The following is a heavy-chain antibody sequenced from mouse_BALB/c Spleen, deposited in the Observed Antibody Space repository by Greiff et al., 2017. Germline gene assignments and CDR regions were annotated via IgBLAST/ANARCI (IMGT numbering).Heavy chain of an antibody. CDR2: IYPSDSYT. CDR1: GYTFTSYW. Sequence: QVQLQQSGAELVKPGASVKLSCKASGYTFTSYWMHWVKQRPGQGLEWIGNIYPSDSYTNYNQKFKDKATLTVDKSSSTAYMQLSSPTSEDSAVYYCTRDDGYSDYFDYWGQGTTLTVSS. J-gene: IGHJ2*01. V-gene: IGHV1-69*02. D-gene: IGHD2-3*01. CDR3: TRDDGYSDYFDY.